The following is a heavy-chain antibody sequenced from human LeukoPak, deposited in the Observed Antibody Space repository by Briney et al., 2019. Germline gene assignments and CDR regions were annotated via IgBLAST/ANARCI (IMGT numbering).Heavy chain of an antibody. J-gene: IGHJ4*02. V-gene: IGHV1-2*02. D-gene: IGHD5-18*01. Sequence: ASVKVSCKASGYTFTCYYMHWVRQAPGQGREWMGWINPNSGGTNYAQKFQGRVTITRNTSISTAYMELSSLRSEDTAVYYCAVDTAMVTPLDYWGQGTLVTVSS. CDR1: GYTFTCYY. CDR2: INPNSGGT. CDR3: AVDTAMVTPLDY.